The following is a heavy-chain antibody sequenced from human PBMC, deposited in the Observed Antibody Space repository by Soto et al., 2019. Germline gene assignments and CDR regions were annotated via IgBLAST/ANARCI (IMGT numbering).Heavy chain of an antibody. V-gene: IGHV4-59*01. CDR1: GGYISSYY. J-gene: IGHJ4*02. CDR3: AREYTSGWAY. Sequence: SETMSLTCTVSGGYISSYYWSWIRQPPGKGLEWIGYIYYSGSTKYNPSLKSRVTMSVDTSKNQFSLQLNSVTAADTAVYYCAREYTSGWAYWGQGTLVTVS. CDR2: IYYSGST. D-gene: IGHD6-19*01.